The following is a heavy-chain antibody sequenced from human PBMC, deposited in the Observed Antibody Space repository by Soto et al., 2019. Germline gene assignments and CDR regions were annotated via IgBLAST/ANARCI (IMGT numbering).Heavy chain of an antibody. CDR3: ARGQYFDWLLVD. CDR1: GGSISSGGYY. CDR2: IYYSGST. V-gene: IGHV4-31*03. J-gene: IGHJ4*02. D-gene: IGHD3-9*01. Sequence: PSETLSLTCTVSGGSISSGGYYWSWIRQHPGKGLEWIGYIYYSGSTYYNPSLKSRVTISVDTSKNQFSLKLSSVTAADTAVYYCARGQYFDWLLVDWGQGTLVTVSS.